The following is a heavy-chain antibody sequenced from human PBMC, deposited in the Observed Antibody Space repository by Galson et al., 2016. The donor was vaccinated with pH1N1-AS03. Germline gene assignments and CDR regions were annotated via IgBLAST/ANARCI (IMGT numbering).Heavy chain of an antibody. D-gene: IGHD3-10*01. J-gene: IGHJ1*01. Sequence: SLRLSCATSGFTISDYYMSWIRQTPGKGLEWIAYISSAGKTTCYGDSVKGRFTISRDNARNSLYLQMNRLRADDTAVYYCARDLLKYYIDSGSNAPGYWGLGTLVTVSS. CDR3: ARDLLKYYIDSGSNAPGY. CDR1: GFTISDYY. CDR2: ISSAGKTT. V-gene: IGHV3-11*01.